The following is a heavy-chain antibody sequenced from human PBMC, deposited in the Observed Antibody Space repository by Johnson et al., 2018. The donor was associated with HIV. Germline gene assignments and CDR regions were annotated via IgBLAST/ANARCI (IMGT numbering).Heavy chain of an antibody. CDR2: IRYDGSNK. CDR1: GFTFSSYA. Sequence: QVQLVESGGGLVQPGGSLRLSCAASGFTFSSYAMRWVRQAPGKGLEWVAFIRYDGSNKYYADSVKGRFTISRDNSKNTLYLQMNSLRAEDTAVYYCAKDRYYDSSGPDAFDIWGQGTMVTVSS. V-gene: IGHV3-30*02. D-gene: IGHD3-22*01. J-gene: IGHJ3*02. CDR3: AKDRYYDSSGPDAFDI.